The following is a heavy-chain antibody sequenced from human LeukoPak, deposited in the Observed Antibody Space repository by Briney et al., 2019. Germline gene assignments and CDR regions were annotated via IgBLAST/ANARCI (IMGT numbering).Heavy chain of an antibody. J-gene: IGHJ6*03. CDR3: ARTPPGGASHYYYYMGV. CDR1: GYTFTGFY. D-gene: IGHD3-10*01. V-gene: IGHV1-2*02. Sequence: ASVKVSCKASGYTFTGFYMHWVRQAPGQGLEWMGWINPNSGGTNYAQKFQGRVTMTRDTSISTAYMELSRLRSDDTAVYYCARTPPGGASHYYYYMGVWGKGTTVTVSS. CDR2: INPNSGGT.